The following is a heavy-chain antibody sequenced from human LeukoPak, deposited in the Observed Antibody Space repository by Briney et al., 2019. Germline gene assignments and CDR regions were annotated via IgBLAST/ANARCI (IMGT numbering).Heavy chain of an antibody. J-gene: IGHJ4*02. V-gene: IGHV3-21*01. D-gene: IGHD6-19*01. CDR3: ARDKFSSEXXDY. CDR1: GFTFSSYS. CDR2: ISSSSSYI. Sequence: GGSLRLSCAASGFTFSSYSMNWVRQAPGKGLEWVSSISSSSSYIYYADSVKGRFTISRDNAKNSLYLQMNSLRAEDTAVYYCARDKFSSEXXDYXXXGTXVTVSS.